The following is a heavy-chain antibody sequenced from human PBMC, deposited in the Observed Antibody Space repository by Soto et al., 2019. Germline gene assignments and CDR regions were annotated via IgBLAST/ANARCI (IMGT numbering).Heavy chain of an antibody. Sequence: XSVKVSCEASGYTFTSYAMHWVRQAPVQRLEWMGWINAGNGNTKYSQKFQGRVTITRDTSASTAYMELSSLRSEDTAVYYCARVCSGGSCYPHYYYYYGMDVWGQGTTVTVSS. CDR1: GYTFTSYA. CDR3: ARVCSGGSCYPHYYYYYGMDV. D-gene: IGHD2-15*01. V-gene: IGHV1-3*01. CDR2: INAGNGNT. J-gene: IGHJ6*02.